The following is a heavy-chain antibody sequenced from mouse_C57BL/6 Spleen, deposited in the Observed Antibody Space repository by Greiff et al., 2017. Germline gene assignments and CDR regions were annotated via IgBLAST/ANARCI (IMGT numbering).Heavy chain of an antibody. CDR2: IYPGSGST. CDR3: ARSGGDTTVVAHFDY. CDR1: GYTFTSYW. D-gene: IGHD1-1*01. V-gene: IGHV1-55*01. J-gene: IGHJ2*01. Sequence: QVQLQQPGAELVKPGASVKMSCKASGYTFTSYWITWVKQRPGQGLEWIGDIYPGSGSTNYNEKFKSKGTLTVDTSSSTAYMQLSSLTSEDSAVYYCARSGGDTTVVAHFDYWGKGTTLTVSS.